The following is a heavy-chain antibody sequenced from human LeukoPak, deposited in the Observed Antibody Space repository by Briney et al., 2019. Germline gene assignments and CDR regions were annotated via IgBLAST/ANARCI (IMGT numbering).Heavy chain of an antibody. CDR1: GFSFSSTS. V-gene: IGHV3-30-3*01. CDR3: AHLRFLEWLSSDDAFDI. J-gene: IGHJ3*02. Sequence: GGSLRLSCAASGFSFSSTSMHWVRQAPGKGLEWVAVISSTGNIKNFADSVKGRFTISRDNAKNSLYLQMNSLRAGDTAVYYCAHLRFLEWLSSDDAFDIWGQGTMVTVSS. CDR2: ISSTGNIK. D-gene: IGHD3-3*01.